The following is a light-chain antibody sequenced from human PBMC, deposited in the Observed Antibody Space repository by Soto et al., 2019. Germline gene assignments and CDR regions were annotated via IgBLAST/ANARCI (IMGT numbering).Light chain of an antibody. V-gene: IGKV1-27*01. Sequence: DIQMTQSPSSLSASVGDRVTITCRASEGISKYLAWYQQKPGKVPKLLIYAASTLQSGVPSRFSGSGSGTDFTLTISSLQPEDVATYYCQKYNSAPHTFGQGTKLEIK. CDR3: QKYNSAPHT. CDR2: AAS. CDR1: EGISKY. J-gene: IGKJ2*01.